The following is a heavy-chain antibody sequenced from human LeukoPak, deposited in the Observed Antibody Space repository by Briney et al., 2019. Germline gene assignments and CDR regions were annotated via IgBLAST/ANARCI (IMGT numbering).Heavy chain of an antibody. CDR2: IHGSSGST. CDR3: ARGYDFWSGYSFDY. CDR1: GCTFSKYG. J-gene: IGHJ4*02. Sequence: GGSLRLSCSASGCTFSKYGMSWVRQAQGKGLEWVSGIHGSSGSTYYADSVKGRSTISRDNSKNTLYLQMNSLRAEDTAVYYCARGYDFWSGYSFDYWGQGTLVTVSS. D-gene: IGHD3-3*01. V-gene: IGHV3-23*01.